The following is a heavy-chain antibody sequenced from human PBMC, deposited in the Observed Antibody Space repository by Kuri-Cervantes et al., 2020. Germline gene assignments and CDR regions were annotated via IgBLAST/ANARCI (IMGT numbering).Heavy chain of an antibody. CDR1: GDSISTYY. CDR3: ARVPIHYYDSSPYWYYFDK. V-gene: IGHV4-59*01. CDR2: IYHSGST. J-gene: IGHJ4*02. Sequence: SETLSLTCTVSGDSISTYYWSWTRQPPGEGLEWIANIYHSGSTYYNPSLKSRVTISIDTSKNQFSLKLTSVTAADTAVYYCARVPIHYYDSSPYWYYFDKWGQGTLVTVSS. D-gene: IGHD3-22*01.